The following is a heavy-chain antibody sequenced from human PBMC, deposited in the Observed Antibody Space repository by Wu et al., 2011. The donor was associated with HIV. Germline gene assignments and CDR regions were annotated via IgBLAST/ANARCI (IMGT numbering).Heavy chain of an antibody. D-gene: IGHD3-16*02. CDR1: GYTFTSYY. J-gene: IGHJ3*01. Sequence: QVQLVQSGAEVKKPGASVKVSCKASGYTFTSYYMHWVRQAPGQGLAWMGVINPSGGSTSYAQKFQHRVTMTRDTSTSTVYMELSSLRSEDTAVYYCARSPYRFWVLPSHFDVWGQGTLLTVSS. CDR3: ARSPYRFWVLPSHFDV. V-gene: IGHV1-46*01. CDR2: INPSGGST.